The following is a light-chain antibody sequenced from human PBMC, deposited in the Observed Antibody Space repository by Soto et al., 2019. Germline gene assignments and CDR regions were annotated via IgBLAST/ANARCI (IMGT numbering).Light chain of an antibody. V-gene: IGLV2-14*01. CDR1: NSDVGGYNY. CDR3: SSYTSTSTLL. J-gene: IGLJ2*01. CDR2: DVT. Sequence: QSALTQPASVSGSPGQSITISCTGTNSDVGGYNYVSWYQHHPGKAPKLMIFDVTTRPSGVSNRFSGSKSGNTASLTISGLQAEDEADYYCSSYTSTSTLLFGGGTKVTVL.